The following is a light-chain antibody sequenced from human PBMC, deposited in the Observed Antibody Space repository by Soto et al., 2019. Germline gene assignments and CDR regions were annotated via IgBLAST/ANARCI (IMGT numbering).Light chain of an antibody. V-gene: IGKV3-20*01. CDR1: QTVRNNY. CDR3: QQFSSYTLT. J-gene: IGKJ4*01. Sequence: EFVLTQSPGTLSLSPGERATLSCRASQTVRNNYLAWYQQKHGQAPRLXIYDASSRATGIPDRFSGGGSGTEFTLTISRLEPEDFAVYYCQQFSSYTLTFGGGTKVDIK. CDR2: DAS.